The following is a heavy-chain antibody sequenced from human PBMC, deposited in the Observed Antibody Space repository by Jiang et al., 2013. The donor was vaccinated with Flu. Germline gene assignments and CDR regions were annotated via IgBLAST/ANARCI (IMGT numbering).Heavy chain of an antibody. J-gene: IGHJ5*02. V-gene: IGHV4-59*01. CDR3: ARDRSYYDILTGYSSQAWFDP. Sequence: GSGLVKPSETLSLTCTVSGGSISSYYWSWIRQPPGKGLEWIGYIYYSGSTNYNPSLKSRVTISVDTSKNQFSLKLSSVTAADTAVYYCARDRSYYDILTGYSSQAWFDPWGQGTLVTVSS. CDR2: IYYSGST. D-gene: IGHD3-9*01. CDR1: GGSISSYY.